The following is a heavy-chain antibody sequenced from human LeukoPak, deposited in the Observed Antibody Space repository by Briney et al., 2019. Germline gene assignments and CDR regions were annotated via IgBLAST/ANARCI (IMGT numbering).Heavy chain of an antibody. V-gene: IGHV1-2*02. D-gene: IGHD6-19*01. CDR1: GYTFTGYY. CDR3: GRGSSGWYTVIY. Sequence: ASVKVSCKASGYTFTGYYMHWVRQAPGQGLEWMGWVNSNSGGTNYAQKFQGRVTTTRDTSISTAYMEMSSLRSDDTAVYYCGRGSSGWYTVIYWGQGTLVTVSS. J-gene: IGHJ4*02. CDR2: VNSNSGGT.